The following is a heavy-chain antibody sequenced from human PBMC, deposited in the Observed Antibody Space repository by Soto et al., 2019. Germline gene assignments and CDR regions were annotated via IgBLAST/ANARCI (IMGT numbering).Heavy chain of an antibody. D-gene: IGHD3-22*01. CDR1: GFTFSSYD. J-gene: IGHJ4*02. Sequence: GGSLRLTCSASGFTFSSYDMHWVRQGTGKGLEWVSAIGTTGDTYYAGSVKGRFTISRENAKNSLYLQMNSLRAGDTAIYFCARAIGPTLFDYWGQGTLVTVSS. CDR2: IGTTGDT. CDR3: ARAIGPTLFDY. V-gene: IGHV3-13*04.